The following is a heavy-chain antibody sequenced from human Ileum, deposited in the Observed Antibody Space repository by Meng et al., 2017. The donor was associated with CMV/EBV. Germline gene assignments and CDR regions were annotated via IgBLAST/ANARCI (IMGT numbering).Heavy chain of an antibody. J-gene: IGHJ2*01. Sequence: VYLASFSDYFCTCFRQTPGKGLECIGEVHFGGSVSYTPSLKSRLTISMDTSKNQFSLNLNSVTAADTAVYYCARQGKPHVWGYFDLWGRGTLVTVSS. V-gene: IGHV4-34*01. CDR2: VHFGGSV. D-gene: IGHD3-16*01. CDR3: ARQGKPHVWGYFDL. CDR1: LASFSDYF.